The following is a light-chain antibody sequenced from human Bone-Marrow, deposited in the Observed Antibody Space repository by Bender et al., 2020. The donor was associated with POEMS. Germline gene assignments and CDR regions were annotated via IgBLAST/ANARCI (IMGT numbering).Light chain of an antibody. CDR1: SSNIGADYG. Sequence: QSVLTQPPSVSGAPGQRVTISCTGTSSNIGADYGVHWYQQLPGTAPKLLIFGNNNRPSGVPDRFSCSRSDTSASLAITGLQAEDEADYYCQSYDTGLSGPVFGGGTKLTVL. CDR2: GNN. J-gene: IGLJ2*01. V-gene: IGLV1-40*01. CDR3: QSYDTGLSGPV.